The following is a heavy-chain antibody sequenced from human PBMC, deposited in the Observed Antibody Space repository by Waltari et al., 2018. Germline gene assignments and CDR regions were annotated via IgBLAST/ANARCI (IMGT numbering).Heavy chain of an antibody. J-gene: IGHJ1*01. D-gene: IGHD6-19*01. V-gene: IGHV1-69*05. CDR2: ISPIFGTA. CDR3: AREEGWAEYFQH. CDR1: GGTFSSYA. Sequence: QVQLVQSGAEVKKPGSSVKVSCKASGGTFSSYAISWVRQAPGQGLEWMGGISPIFGTANYEQKFQGRVTITTDESTSTAYMELSSLRSEDTAVYYCAREEGWAEYFQHWGQGTLVTVSS.